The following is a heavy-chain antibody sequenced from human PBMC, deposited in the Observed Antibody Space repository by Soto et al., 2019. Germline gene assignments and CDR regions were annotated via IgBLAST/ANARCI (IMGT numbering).Heavy chain of an antibody. CDR1: RFTFSVSA. D-gene: IGHD4-17*01. J-gene: IGHJ4*02. CDR2: IWFNGSTT. Sequence: GGSLRLSCAASRFTFSVSAMHWVRRAPGKGLEWVAVIWFNGSTTYYADSVKGRFTISRDNSKNTLYLQMNSLRAEDTAVYYCACLTSVTPFDYWGQGTLVTVSS. CDR3: ACLTSVTPFDY. V-gene: IGHV3-33*01.